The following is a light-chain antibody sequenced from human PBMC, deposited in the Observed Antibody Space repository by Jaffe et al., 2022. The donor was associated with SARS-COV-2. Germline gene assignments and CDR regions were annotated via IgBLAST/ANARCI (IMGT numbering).Light chain of an antibody. V-gene: IGLV2-11*01. Sequence: QSALTQPRSVSGSPGQSVTISCTGTRSNVGNNKYVSWYRQHPGKAPKLIMFDVSERPSGVPDRLSGSKSGNTASLTISGLQADDEGDYYCCSYAGTYVVFGGGTELTVL. CDR3: CSYAGTYVV. J-gene: IGLJ2*01. CDR1: RSNVGNNKY. CDR2: DVS.